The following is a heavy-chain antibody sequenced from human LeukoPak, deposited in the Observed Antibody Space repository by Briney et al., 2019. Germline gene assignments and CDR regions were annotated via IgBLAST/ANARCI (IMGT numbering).Heavy chain of an antibody. CDR2: IYTTGST. V-gene: IGHV4-4*07. J-gene: IGHJ4*02. CDR1: GGSINNYY. CDR3: ARSGSYSGPYVY. D-gene: IGHD1-26*01. Sequence: SETLSLTCTVSGGSINNYYWSWIRQPAGKGLEWIGRIYTTGSTNYNPSLKSRITMSVDTSKNQFSLKLSSVTAADTAVYYCARSGSYSGPYVYWGQGTRVTVSS.